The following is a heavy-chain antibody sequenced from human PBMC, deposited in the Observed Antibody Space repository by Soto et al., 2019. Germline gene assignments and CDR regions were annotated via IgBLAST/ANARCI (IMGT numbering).Heavy chain of an antibody. J-gene: IGHJ6*02. CDR1: GFTFSSYA. Sequence: VQLLESGGGLVQPGGSLRLSCAASGFTFSSYAMSWVRQAPGKGLEWVSATSGSGSSSHYADSVKGRFTISRDNSKNTLYLQMNTLRAEDTAVYHCAKCSGSFCYYYGMDVWGQGTTVTVSS. D-gene: IGHD3-10*02. V-gene: IGHV3-23*01. CDR2: TSGSGSSS. CDR3: AKCSGSFCYYYGMDV.